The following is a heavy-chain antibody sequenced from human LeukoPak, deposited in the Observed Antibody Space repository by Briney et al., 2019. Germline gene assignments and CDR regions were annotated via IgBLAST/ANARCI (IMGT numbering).Heavy chain of an antibody. Sequence: PGGSLRLSCAASGFTFSSYWMSWVRQAPGKGLEWVANIKQDGSEKYYVDSVKGRFTISRDNAKNSLYLQMNSLRAEDTAVYYCARDMAAAVLDCYYYGMDVWGQGTTVTVSS. V-gene: IGHV3-7*01. D-gene: IGHD6-13*01. CDR3: ARDMAAAVLDCYYYGMDV. CDR2: IKQDGSEK. CDR1: GFTFSSYW. J-gene: IGHJ6*02.